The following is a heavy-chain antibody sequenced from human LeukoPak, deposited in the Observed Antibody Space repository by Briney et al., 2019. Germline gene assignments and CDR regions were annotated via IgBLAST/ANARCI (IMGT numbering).Heavy chain of an antibody. CDR3: ARAPQGEQQGYNWFDP. D-gene: IGHD6-13*01. CDR2: NSGGSS. V-gene: IGHV3-23*01. CDR1: GFTFSTYG. Sequence: GGSLRLSCSASGFTFSTYGVYWVRQAPGKGLEWVSSNSGGSSYYADSVKGRFTISRGNSKNTLYLQMNSLRAEDTAVYYCARAPQGEQQGYNWFDPWGQGTLVTVSS. J-gene: IGHJ5*02.